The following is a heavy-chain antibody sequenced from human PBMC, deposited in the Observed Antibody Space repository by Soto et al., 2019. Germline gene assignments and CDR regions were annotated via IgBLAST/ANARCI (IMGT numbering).Heavy chain of an antibody. D-gene: IGHD3-16*02. V-gene: IGHV1-69*13. J-gene: IGHJ5*02. CDR3: ARDGSYDYVWGSYRYKRLDP. CDR1: GGTFSSYA. Sequence: SVKVSCKASGGTFSSYAISWVRQAPGQGLEWMGGIIPIFGTANYAQKFQGRVTITADESTSTAYMELSSLRSEDTAVYYCARDGSYDYVWGSYRYKRLDPWGQGTLVTVSS. CDR2: IIPIFGTA.